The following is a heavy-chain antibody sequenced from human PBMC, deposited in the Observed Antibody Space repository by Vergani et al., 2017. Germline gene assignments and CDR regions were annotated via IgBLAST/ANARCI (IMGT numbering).Heavy chain of an antibody. Sequence: EVQLVESGGGVVRPGGSLRLSCAASGFTFDDYAMHWVRQAPGKGLEWVSGISWNSGSIGYADSVKGRFTISRDNAKNSLYLQMNSLRAEDTALYYCAKEAPRDGHFDYWGQGTLVTVSS. CDR2: ISWNSGSI. CDR1: GFTFDDYA. V-gene: IGHV3-9*01. D-gene: IGHD3-10*01. J-gene: IGHJ4*02. CDR3: AKEAPRDGHFDY.